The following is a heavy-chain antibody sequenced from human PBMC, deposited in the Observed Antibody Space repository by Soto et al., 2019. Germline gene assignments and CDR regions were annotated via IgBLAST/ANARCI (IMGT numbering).Heavy chain of an antibody. CDR1: GYTFTSYG. J-gene: IGHJ4*02. D-gene: IGHD2-15*01. CDR2: ISAYNGNT. V-gene: IGHV1-18*01. CDR3: ARESYCSGGSCSPIDY. Sequence: ASVKVSCKASGYTFTSYGISWVRQAPGQGLEWMGWISAYNGNTNYAQKLQGRVTMTTDTSTSTAYMELRSLRSDDTAVYYCARESYCSGGSCSPIDYWGQGTLVTVSS.